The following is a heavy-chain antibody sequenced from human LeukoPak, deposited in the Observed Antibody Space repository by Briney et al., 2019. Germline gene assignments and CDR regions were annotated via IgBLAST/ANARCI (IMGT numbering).Heavy chain of an antibody. J-gene: IGHJ5*02. CDR3: ARTPPHGLHLFTWFDP. D-gene: IGHD4-11*01. Sequence: GSSVKVSCKASGCTFSSYAISWVRQAPGQGLEWMGGIIPIFGAANYAQKFQGRVTITADKSTSTAYMELSSLRSEDTAVYYCARTPPHGLHLFTWFDPWGQGTLVTVSS. V-gene: IGHV1-69*06. CDR1: GCTFSSYA. CDR2: IIPIFGAA.